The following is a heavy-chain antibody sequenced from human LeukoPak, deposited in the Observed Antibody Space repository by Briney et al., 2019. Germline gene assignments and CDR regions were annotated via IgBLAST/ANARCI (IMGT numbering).Heavy chain of an antibody. CDR2: ISGSGGST. D-gene: IGHD6-19*01. V-gene: IGHV3-23*01. Sequence: GGSLRLSCAASGFTFSSYAMSWVRQAPGKGLEWVSAISGSGGSTYYADSVKGRFTISRDNSKNTLYLQMNSLRAEDTAVYYCAKGAGIAVAGTATWFDYWGQGTLVTVSS. CDR3: AKGAGIAVAGTATWFDY. CDR1: GFTFSSYA. J-gene: IGHJ4*02.